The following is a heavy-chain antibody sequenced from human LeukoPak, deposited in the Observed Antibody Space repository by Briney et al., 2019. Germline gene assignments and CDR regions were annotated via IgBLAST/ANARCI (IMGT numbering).Heavy chain of an antibody. CDR2: IWYDGKHQ. Sequence: PGGSLRLSCAASGFTFSNYGMHWVRQAPGRGLECVAVIWYDGKHQYYADSVKGRFNISRDNPKNMLYLQMNSLRVEDTAVYYCARDSGAWGQGTLVTVSS. D-gene: IGHD2-15*01. CDR3: ARDSGA. V-gene: IGHV3-33*01. J-gene: IGHJ5*02. CDR1: GFTFSNYG.